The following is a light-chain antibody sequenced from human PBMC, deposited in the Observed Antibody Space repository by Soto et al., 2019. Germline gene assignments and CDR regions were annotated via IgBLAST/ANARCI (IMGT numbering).Light chain of an antibody. CDR2: GAS. V-gene: IGKV3-20*01. CDR1: QTVNGNY. CDR3: QQYVTAPWT. J-gene: IGKJ1*01. Sequence: EIVLTQSPGTLSLSPGERATLSCRASQTVNGNYLAWFQQKPGQAPRHVIYGASSRATGFPDGFSGRGSETDFTLNISRLGPEGFAIYYCQQYVTAPWTLGKGTTVE.